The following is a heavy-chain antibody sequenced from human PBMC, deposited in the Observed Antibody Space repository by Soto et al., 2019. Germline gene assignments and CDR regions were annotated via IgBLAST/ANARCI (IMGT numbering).Heavy chain of an antibody. J-gene: IGHJ1*01. CDR3: AAAIAAAAEYFQH. CDR2: IYYSGST. CDR1: GGSISSSSYY. V-gene: IGHV4-39*01. D-gene: IGHD6-13*01. Sequence: QLQLQESGPGLVKPSETLSLTCTVSGGSISSSSYYWGWIRQPPGKGLGWIGSIYYSGSTYYNPSLKSRVTISVDTSKNQFSLKLSSVTAADTSVYYCAAAIAAAAEYFQHWGQGTLVTVS.